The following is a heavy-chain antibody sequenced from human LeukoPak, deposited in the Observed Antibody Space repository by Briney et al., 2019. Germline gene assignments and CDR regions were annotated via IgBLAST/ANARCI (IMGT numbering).Heavy chain of an antibody. CDR3: ARDKRITGIYSDY. Sequence: GGSLRLSCVVSGLTFSRSNMNWVRQAPGKGLEWVSHISSSGSTIYYADSVRGRFTVSRDNAENSVYLQMNSLRAEDTAVYYCARDKRITGIYSDYWGQGTLVTVSS. V-gene: IGHV3-48*04. CDR1: GLTFSRSN. D-gene: IGHD1-20*01. CDR2: ISSSGSTI. J-gene: IGHJ4*02.